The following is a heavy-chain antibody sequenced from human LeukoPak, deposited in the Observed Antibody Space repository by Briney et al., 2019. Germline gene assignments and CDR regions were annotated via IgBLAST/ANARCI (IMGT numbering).Heavy chain of an antibody. J-gene: IGHJ4*02. Sequence: GGSLRLSCAASGFTFSSYAMHWVRQAPGKGLEWVAVISYDGSNKYYADSVKGRFTISRDNSKNTLYLQMNSLRAEDTAVYYCARERDCSSTSCSYFDYWGQGTLVTVSS. CDR1: GFTFSSYA. CDR2: ISYDGSNK. D-gene: IGHD2-2*01. CDR3: ARERDCSSTSCSYFDY. V-gene: IGHV3-30-3*01.